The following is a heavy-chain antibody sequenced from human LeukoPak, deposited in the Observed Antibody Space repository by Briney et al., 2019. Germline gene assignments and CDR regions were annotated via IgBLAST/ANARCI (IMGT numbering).Heavy chain of an antibody. V-gene: IGHV4-59*01. Sequence: SETLSLSCTVSGGSISSYYRSWIRQPPGKGLEWIGYIYYSGITNYNPSLKSRVTISVDTSKNQFSLKLSSVTAADTAVYYCARDYGGSGSYQWFYPWGERTLVTVSS. D-gene: IGHD1-26*01. CDR1: GGSISSYY. CDR3: ARDYGGSGSYQWFYP. CDR2: IYYSGIT. J-gene: IGHJ5*02.